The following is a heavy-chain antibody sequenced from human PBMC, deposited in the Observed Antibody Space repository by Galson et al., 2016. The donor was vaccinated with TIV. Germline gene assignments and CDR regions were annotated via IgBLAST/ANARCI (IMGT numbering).Heavy chain of an antibody. Sequence: SVKVSCKASGYMFIAYYIHWVRQAPGHGLEWMGRINPNSGGSNSAQKFQGRVTMTSDTSISTAYMELSGLTSDDTAVYYCAQAFYYDSGAYYFHFWGQGTLVSVSS. D-gene: IGHD3-22*01. CDR3: AQAFYYDSGAYYFHF. CDR2: INPNSGGS. V-gene: IGHV1-2*06. CDR1: GYMFIAYY. J-gene: IGHJ4*02.